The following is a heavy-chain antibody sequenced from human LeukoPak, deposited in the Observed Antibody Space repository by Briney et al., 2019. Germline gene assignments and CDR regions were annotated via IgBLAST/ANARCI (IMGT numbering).Heavy chain of an antibody. CDR2: INPSGGST. V-gene: IGHV1-46*01. CDR1: GYTFTSYY. D-gene: IGHD5-12*01. CDR3: ARDSRLEGGFDP. Sequence: ASVKVSCKASGYTFTSYYMHWVRQAPGQGLEWMGIINPSGGSTSYAKKFQGRVTMTRDTSTSTVYMELGSLRSEDTAVYYCARDSRLEGGFDPWGQGTLVTVSS. J-gene: IGHJ5*02.